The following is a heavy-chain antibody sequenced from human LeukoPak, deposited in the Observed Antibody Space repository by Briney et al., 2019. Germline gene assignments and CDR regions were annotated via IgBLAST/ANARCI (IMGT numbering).Heavy chain of an antibody. CDR2: IYYSGST. D-gene: IGHD2-2*01. J-gene: IGHJ6*04. Sequence: SETLSLTCTVSGGSMSSYYWSWIRQPPGKGLEWIGYIYYSGSTNYNPSLKSRVTISVDTSKNQFTLKLSSVTAADTAVYYCAKPIDCSSTICTGPMHVWGKGTAVTVSA. CDR3: AKPIDCSSTICTGPMHV. V-gene: IGHV4-59*01. CDR1: GGSMSSYY.